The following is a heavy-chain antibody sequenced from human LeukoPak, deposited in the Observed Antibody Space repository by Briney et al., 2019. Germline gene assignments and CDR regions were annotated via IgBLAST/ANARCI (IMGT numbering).Heavy chain of an antibody. J-gene: IGHJ4*02. CDR1: GFTFSSYN. D-gene: IGHD3-22*01. CDR3: ASDSVTMIVGYFDY. V-gene: IGHV3-48*01. CDR2: ISSSSSIT. Sequence: GGSLRLSRAASGFTFSSYNMNWVRQAPGKGLEWVSYISSSSSITYYADSVKGRFTISRDNAKNSLYLQMNSLRAEDTAMYYCASDSVTMIVGYFDYWGQGTLVTVSS.